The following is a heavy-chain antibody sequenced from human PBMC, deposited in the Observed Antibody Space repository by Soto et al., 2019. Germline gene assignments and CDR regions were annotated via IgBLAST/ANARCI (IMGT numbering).Heavy chain of an antibody. Sequence: GGSLRLSCAASGFTFGSYGMHWVRQAPGKGLEWVAVIWYDGSNKYYADSVKGRFTISRDNSKNTLYLQMNSLRAEDTAVYYCATFPVPTDAFDIWGQGTMVTVSS. CDR1: GFTFGSYG. V-gene: IGHV3-33*01. CDR3: ATFPVPTDAFDI. D-gene: IGHD6-6*01. CDR2: IWYDGSNK. J-gene: IGHJ3*02.